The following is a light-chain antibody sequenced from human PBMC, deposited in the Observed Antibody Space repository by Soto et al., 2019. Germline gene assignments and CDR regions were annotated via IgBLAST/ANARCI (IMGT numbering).Light chain of an antibody. CDR1: QSVTRD. CDR2: DAS. J-gene: IGKJ3*01. CDR3: QNRHN. V-gene: IGKV3-11*01. Sequence: EILLTQSPVTLSLSPGERATLSCRASQSVTRDLAWYQQKPGQAPRLLIYDASYRSTGIPARFTGSGSGTDFTLTISSLYSEDFAFYYCQNRHNFGPGTKVDVK.